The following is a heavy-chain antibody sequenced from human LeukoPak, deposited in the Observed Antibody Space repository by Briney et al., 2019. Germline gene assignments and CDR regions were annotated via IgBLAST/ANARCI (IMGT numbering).Heavy chain of an antibody. CDR3: ARVSGSYQPFDY. J-gene: IGHJ4*02. D-gene: IGHD1-26*01. V-gene: IGHV3-30-3*01. CDR1: GFTFSSYA. CDR2: ISYDGSNK. Sequence: PGGSLRLSCAASGFTFSSYAMHWVRQAPGKGLEWVAVISYDGSNKYYADSVRGRFTISRDNSKNTLYLQMNSLRAEDTAVYYCARVSGSYQPFDYWGQGTLVTVSS.